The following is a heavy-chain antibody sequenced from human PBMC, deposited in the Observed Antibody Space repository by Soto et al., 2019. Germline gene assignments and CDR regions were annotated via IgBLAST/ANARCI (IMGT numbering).Heavy chain of an antibody. Sequence: QVQLVESGGGVVQPGRSLRLSCAASGFTFSSYGMHWVRQAPGKGLEWVAVIWYDGSNKYYAYSVKGRFTISRDNSKNTRYLQLNSLRAEDTAVYYCARGACSGCYWEWFDPWGQGTRVTVSS. J-gene: IGHJ5*02. D-gene: IGHD3-10*01. V-gene: IGHV3-33*01. CDR2: IWYDGSNK. CDR1: GFTFSSYG. CDR3: ARGACSGCYWEWFDP.